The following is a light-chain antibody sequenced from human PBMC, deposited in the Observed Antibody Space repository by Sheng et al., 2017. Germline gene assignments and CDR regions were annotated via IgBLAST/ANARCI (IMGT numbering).Light chain of an antibody. CDR1: QSISGW. V-gene: IGKV1-5*03. J-gene: IGKJ1*01. CDR3: QEYASYSWT. Sequence: DIQMTQSPSTLSASVGDRVTITCRASQSISGWLAWYQQKPGKAPKLLIYKASTLESGVPSRFSGSGSGTEFTLTISSLQPDDVASYYCQEYASYSWTFGKGTKVEI. CDR2: KAS.